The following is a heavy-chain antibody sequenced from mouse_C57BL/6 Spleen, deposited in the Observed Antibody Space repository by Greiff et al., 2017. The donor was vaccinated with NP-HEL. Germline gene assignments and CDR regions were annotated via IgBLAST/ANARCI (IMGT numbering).Heavy chain of an antibody. CDR2: ISSGSSTI. CDR1: GFTFSDYG. Sequence: EVKLVESGGGLVKPGGSLKLSCAASGFTFSDYGMHWVRQAPEKGLEWVAYISSGSSTIYYADTVKGRFTISRDNAKNTLFLQMTSLRSEDTAMYYCAREVVNAMDYWGQGTSVTVSS. D-gene: IGHD1-1*01. V-gene: IGHV5-17*01. J-gene: IGHJ4*01. CDR3: AREVVNAMDY.